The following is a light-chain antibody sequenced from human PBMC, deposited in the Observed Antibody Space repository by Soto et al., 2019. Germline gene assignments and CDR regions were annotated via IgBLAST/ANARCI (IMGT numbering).Light chain of an antibody. V-gene: IGLV1-44*01. Sequence: QSVVTQPPSASGTPGQRVTISCSGSSSNIGSNTVTWYQQLPGTAPKLLIYNDNQRPSGVPDRFSGSKSGTSASLAISGLQSEDEADFYCAAWDDSLSDPTFGGGTKLTVL. J-gene: IGLJ3*02. CDR1: SSNIGSNT. CDR3: AAWDDSLSDPT. CDR2: NDN.